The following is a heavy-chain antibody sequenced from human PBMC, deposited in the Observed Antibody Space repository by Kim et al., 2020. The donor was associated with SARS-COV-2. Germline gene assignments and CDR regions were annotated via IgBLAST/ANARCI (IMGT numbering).Heavy chain of an antibody. J-gene: IGHJ4*02. Sequence: SETLSLTCTVSGGSISSSSYYWGWIRQPPGKGLEWIGSIYYSGSTYYNPSLKSRVTISVDTSKNQFSLKLSSVTAADTAVYYCARLSVADYGDYDLLLFFYFDYWGQGTLVTVSS. D-gene: IGHD4-17*01. CDR1: GGSISSSSYY. CDR2: IYYSGST. V-gene: IGHV4-39*01. CDR3: ARLSVADYGDYDLLLFFYFDY.